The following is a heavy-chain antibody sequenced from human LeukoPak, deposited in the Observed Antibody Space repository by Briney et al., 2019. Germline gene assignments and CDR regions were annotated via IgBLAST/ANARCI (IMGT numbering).Heavy chain of an antibody. Sequence: ASVKVSCKASGGTFSSYAISWVRQAPGQGLEWMGGIIPIFGTPNYAQKFQGRVTMTRDMSTSTVYMELSSLRSEDTAVYYCARVGGGSYGGYFDYWGQGTLVTVSS. D-gene: IGHD1-26*01. J-gene: IGHJ4*02. CDR3: ARVGGGSYGGYFDY. CDR2: IIPIFGTP. V-gene: IGHV1-69*05. CDR1: GGTFSSYA.